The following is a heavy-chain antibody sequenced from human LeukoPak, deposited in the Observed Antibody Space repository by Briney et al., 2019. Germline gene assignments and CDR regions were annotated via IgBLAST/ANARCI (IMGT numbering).Heavy chain of an antibody. CDR3: ARDPHLSGWSDY. Sequence: PGGSLGLSCAASGFTFSSYSMSWVRQAPGKGLEWVSSISSQSTYIYSADSLKGRFAISRDNAKNSLYLQMNSLRAEDTAVYYCARDPHLSGWSDYWGQGTLVTVSS. D-gene: IGHD6-19*01. J-gene: IGHJ4*02. CDR2: ISSQSTYI. V-gene: IGHV3-21*01. CDR1: GFTFSSYS.